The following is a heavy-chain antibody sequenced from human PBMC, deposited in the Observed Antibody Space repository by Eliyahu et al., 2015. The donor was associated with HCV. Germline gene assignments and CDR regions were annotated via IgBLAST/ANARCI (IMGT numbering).Heavy chain of an antibody. J-gene: IGHJ4*02. CDR1: GYTFTDYF. CDR2: MNPRSGVT. CDR3: ARPSAVTTTLDY. V-gene: IGHV1-2*02. D-gene: IGHD4-17*01. Sequence: QGQLVQSGTEVKKPGASVTVSCKTSGYTFTDYFIHWVRQAPGQGLEWMGWMNPRSGVTKYAQNFQDRVTMTRDTSISTAYMELSSLNSDDTAVYFCARPSAVTTTLDYWGQGTLVTVSS.